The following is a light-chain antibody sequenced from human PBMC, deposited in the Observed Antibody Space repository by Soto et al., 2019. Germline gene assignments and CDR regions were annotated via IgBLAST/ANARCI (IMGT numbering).Light chain of an antibody. CDR2: DAS. CDR3: QQRSIWPPDT. V-gene: IGKV3-11*01. J-gene: IGKJ2*01. CDR1: QSVSSY. Sequence: EIVLTQSPATLSLSPGERATLSCRASQSVSSYLAWYQQKPGQAPRLLIYDASNRATGIPARFSGSGSGTDFTLTISSLEPEDFAVYYCQQRSIWPPDTFGQETKLEIK.